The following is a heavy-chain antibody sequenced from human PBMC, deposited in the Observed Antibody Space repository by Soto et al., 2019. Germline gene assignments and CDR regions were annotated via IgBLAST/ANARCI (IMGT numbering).Heavy chain of an antibody. V-gene: IGHV1-69*01. CDR1: GGTISSFG. J-gene: IGHJ4*02. D-gene: IGHD3-3*01. CDR3: ARSFTKSRRGGVAFDY. Sequence: QVQLVQSGAEVKKPGSSVKVSCTTSGGTISSFGMNWVRQAPGQGLEWMGGIVPIDGSTKYAEKFQGRVTTTAEESTSTVSMDLSSLRSEDTAVYYCARSFTKSRRGGVAFDYWGQGTLLTVSP. CDR2: IVPIDGST.